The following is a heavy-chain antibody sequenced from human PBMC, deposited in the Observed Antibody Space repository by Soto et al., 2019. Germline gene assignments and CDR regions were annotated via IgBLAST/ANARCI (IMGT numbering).Heavy chain of an antibody. D-gene: IGHD6-13*01. CDR2: ISGSGGST. J-gene: IGHJ4*01. V-gene: IGHV3-23*01. CDR3: AKAYSSSWYRY. Sequence: EVQLLESGGGLVQPGGSLRLSCAASGFTFSSYAMSWVRQAPGKGLEWVSAISGSGGSTYYADSVKGRFTISRDNSKNALHLQMISLRAEDTAVYYCAKAYSSSWYRYWVQGTLVTVSS. CDR1: GFTFSSYA.